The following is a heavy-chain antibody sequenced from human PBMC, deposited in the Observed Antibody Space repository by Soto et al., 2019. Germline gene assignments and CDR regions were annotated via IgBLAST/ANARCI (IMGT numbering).Heavy chain of an antibody. J-gene: IGHJ4*02. D-gene: IGHD5-12*01. Sequence: ASVLVSFTASGYTFTGYYMRWVRKAPGQGLEWMGWMNPNTGNTRYAQHFQGRDIMTRDTSISTAFMELSSLRFEDTALYYCWRGRLATLTASWGQGTLAPVSS. CDR3: WRGRLATLTAS. CDR1: GYTFTGYY. CDR2: MNPNTGNT. V-gene: IGHV1-8*02.